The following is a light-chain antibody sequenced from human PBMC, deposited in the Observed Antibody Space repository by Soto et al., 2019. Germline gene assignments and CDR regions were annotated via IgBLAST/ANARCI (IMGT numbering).Light chain of an antibody. J-gene: IGKJ2*01. V-gene: IGKV3-20*01. CDR2: GAP. CDR3: QQYGGVPYT. CDR1: ESISRDY. Sequence: IVLTQSPGTLSLSPGQRATLSCRASESISRDYLAWYQQRLGQAPRLLIYGAPSGATCIPDRFSGSGSGTDFTLTISRLEPEDFAIYYCQQYGGVPYTFGQGTKLEIK.